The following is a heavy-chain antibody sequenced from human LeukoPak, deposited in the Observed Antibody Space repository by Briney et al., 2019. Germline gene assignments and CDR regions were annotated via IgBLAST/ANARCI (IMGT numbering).Heavy chain of an antibody. CDR2: ISSSSSYI. V-gene: IGHV3-21*01. J-gene: IGHJ4*02. D-gene: IGHD4-17*01. CDR3: ARDKRFGDYGDYGGNYFDY. CDR1: GFTFSSYS. Sequence: GGSLRLSCAASGFTFSSYSMNWVRQAPGKGLEWVSSISSSSSYIYYADSVKGRFTTSRDNAKNSLYLQMNSLRAEDTAVYYCARDKRFGDYGDYGGNYFDYGGQGTLVTVSS.